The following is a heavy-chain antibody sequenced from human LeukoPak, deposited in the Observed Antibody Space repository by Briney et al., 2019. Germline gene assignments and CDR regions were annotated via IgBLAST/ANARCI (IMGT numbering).Heavy chain of an antibody. V-gene: IGHV1-46*01. CDR3: ARDYGRAAAGTDGMDV. D-gene: IGHD6-13*01. Sequence: ASVKVSCKASGYTFTSYYMHWVRQAPGQGLEWMGIINPSGGSTSYAQKFQGRVTMTRDTSTSTVYMELSSLRSEDTAVYYCARDYGRAAAGTDGMDVWGQGTTVTVSS. J-gene: IGHJ6*02. CDR1: GYTFTSYY. CDR2: INPSGGST.